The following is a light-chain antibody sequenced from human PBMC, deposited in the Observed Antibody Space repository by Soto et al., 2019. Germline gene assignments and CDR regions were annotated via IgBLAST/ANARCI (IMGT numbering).Light chain of an antibody. CDR2: DVI. CDR1: SSDVGGYNY. Sequence: QSALTQPASVSGSPGQSITISCTGTSSDVGGYNYVSWYQQHPGKAPKLMIYDVINRPSGVSNRFSGSKSGNTASLTISGLQAEDEADYYCNSYASTSPPSYVFGTGTKLTVL. J-gene: IGLJ1*01. V-gene: IGLV2-14*01. CDR3: NSYASTSPPSYV.